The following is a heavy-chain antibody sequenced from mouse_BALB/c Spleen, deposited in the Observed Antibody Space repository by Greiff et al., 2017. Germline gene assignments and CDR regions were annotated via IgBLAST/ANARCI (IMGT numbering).Heavy chain of an antibody. D-gene: IGHD2-3*01. V-gene: IGHV1-54*03. CDR3: ARRGNGYFYAMDY. Sequence: VQLVESGAELVRPGTSVKVSCKASGYAFTNYLIEWVKQRPGQGLEWIGVINPGSGGTNYNEKFKGKATLTADKSSSTAYMQLSSLTSDDSAVYFCARRGNGYFYAMDYWGQGTSVTVSS. J-gene: IGHJ4*01. CDR1: GYAFTNYL. CDR2: INPGSGGT.